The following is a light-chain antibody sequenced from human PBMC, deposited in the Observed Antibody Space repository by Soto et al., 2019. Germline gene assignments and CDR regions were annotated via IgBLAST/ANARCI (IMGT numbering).Light chain of an antibody. Sequence: EIVLTQSPGTLSSSPGEGVTLSCRASETIRSNYLAWYQKKPGQAPRLLIFGASTRATGIPDKFSGSGSGTDFTLTISSLEPEDFAEYYCQQYGSSPPDTLGPGTRLEIK. V-gene: IGKV3-20*01. CDR1: ETIRSNY. CDR2: GAS. J-gene: IGKJ5*01. CDR3: QQYGSSPPDT.